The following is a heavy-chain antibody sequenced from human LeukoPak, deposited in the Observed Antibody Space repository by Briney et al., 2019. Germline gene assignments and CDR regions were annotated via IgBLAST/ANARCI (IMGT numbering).Heavy chain of an antibody. CDR1: GYTFTTYD. V-gene: IGHV1-8*01. CDR2: MDPNSGNT. Sequence: ASVKVSCKASGYTFTTYDINWVRQATGQGLEWMGWMDPNSGNTGYAQKFQGRVTMTRNTSIRTAYMELSSLRSEDTAVYYCARARGPFPSGWYDYWGQGTLVTVSS. CDR3: ARARGPFPSGWYDY. D-gene: IGHD6-19*01. J-gene: IGHJ4*02.